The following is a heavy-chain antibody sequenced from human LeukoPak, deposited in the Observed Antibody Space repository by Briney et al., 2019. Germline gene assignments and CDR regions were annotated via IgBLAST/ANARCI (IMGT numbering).Heavy chain of an antibody. V-gene: IGHV3-30*04. J-gene: IGHJ4*02. D-gene: IGHD4-17*01. CDR1: EFTVSSHA. CDR3: AKGYGPNYYFEY. Sequence: PGRSLRLSCAASEFTVSSHAMHWVRQAPGKGLEWEALISYDGTNKYYADSVKGRFTISRDNSKNTLFLQMNSLRPEDTAVFYCAKGYGPNYYFEYWGQGTLVTVSS. CDR2: ISYDGTNK.